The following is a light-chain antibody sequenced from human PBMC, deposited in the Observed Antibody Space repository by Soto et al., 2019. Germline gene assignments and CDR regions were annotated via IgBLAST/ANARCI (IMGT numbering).Light chain of an antibody. CDR3: QQANSLPWT. Sequence: MQMTQSPTSLSSPVGERVTITCRSGQSINKYLNWYQQKPGKAPKLLIYKASTLKSGVPSRFSGSGSGTEFTLTISSLQPEDFATYYCQQANSLPWTFGQGTKVAIK. CDR2: KAS. V-gene: IGKV1-39*01. J-gene: IGKJ1*01. CDR1: QSINKY.